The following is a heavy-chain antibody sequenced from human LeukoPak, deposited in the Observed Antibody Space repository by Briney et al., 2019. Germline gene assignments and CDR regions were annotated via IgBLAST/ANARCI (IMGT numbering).Heavy chain of an antibody. V-gene: IGHV3-23*01. J-gene: IGHJ3*02. CDR3: AKDSGWFGELNEAFDI. CDR1: VFTLTSYA. CDR2: ISGSVGST. Sequence: PGGSLRLSCAPSVFTLTSYAMSSVRHAPGKGLEWVSAISGSVGSTYYADSVQRRFTIPRDNSKNTLYLQMNSLRAEDTAVYYCAKDSGWFGELNEAFDIWGQGAMVTGSS. D-gene: IGHD3-10*01.